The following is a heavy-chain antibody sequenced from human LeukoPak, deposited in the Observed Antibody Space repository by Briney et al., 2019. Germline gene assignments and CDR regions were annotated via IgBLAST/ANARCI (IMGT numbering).Heavy chain of an antibody. CDR2: INPSGGST. CDR1: GYTFTSYY. J-gene: IGHJ5*02. V-gene: IGHV1-46*01. D-gene: IGHD6-19*01. Sequence: ASVKVSCKASGYTFTSYYMHWVRQAPGQGLEWMGIINPSGGSTSYAQKFQGRVTMTRDTSTSTVYMELSSLGSEDTAVYYCARAAVAVAGTGWFDPWGQGTLVTVSS. CDR3: ARAAVAVAGTGWFDP.